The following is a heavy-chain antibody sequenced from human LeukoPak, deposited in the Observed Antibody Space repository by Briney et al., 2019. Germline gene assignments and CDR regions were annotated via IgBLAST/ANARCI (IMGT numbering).Heavy chain of an antibody. CDR1: GGSFSGYY. J-gene: IGHJ6*03. D-gene: IGHD2-2*01. CDR3: ARAGVVAYHLYYFHMDV. CDR2: INHSGRT. V-gene: IGHV4-34*01. Sequence: SETLSLTCAVSGGSFSGYYWSWIRQPPGQGLEWIGEINHSGRTNDNTSLKSRVTMSIDTSKNQFSLNLTSVTAADTAVYYCARAGVVAYHLYYFHMDVWGKGTTVTVSS.